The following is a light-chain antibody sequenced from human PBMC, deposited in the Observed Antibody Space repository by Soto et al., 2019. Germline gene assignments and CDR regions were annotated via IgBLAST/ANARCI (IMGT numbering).Light chain of an antibody. J-gene: IGKJ3*01. CDR3: KKYSIVPV. CDR2: AAS. CDR1: QDIRNF. Sequence: DIQMTQSPTSLSASVGDRVTITCRASQDIRNFVAWYQQKPRKAPKLLLYAASTVQSGVPSRFSGSGSGTEFTLINSSVPAEDVATYSFKKYSIVPVFVPGAKVEIK. V-gene: IGKV1-27*01.